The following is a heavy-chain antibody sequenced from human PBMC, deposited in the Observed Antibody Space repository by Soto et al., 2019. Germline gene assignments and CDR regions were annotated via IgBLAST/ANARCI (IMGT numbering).Heavy chain of an antibody. CDR3: ARSRDCNSTSCYALYFYYYYYYMDV. J-gene: IGHJ6*03. CDR2: MNPNSGNT. CDR1: GYTFTSYD. Sequence: GASVKVSCKASGYTFTSYDINWVRQATGQGLEWMGWMNPNSGNTGYAQKFQGRVTMTRNTSISTAYMELSSLRSEDTAVYYCARSRDCNSTSCYALYFYYYYYYMDVWGKGTTVTVSS. V-gene: IGHV1-8*01. D-gene: IGHD2-2*01.